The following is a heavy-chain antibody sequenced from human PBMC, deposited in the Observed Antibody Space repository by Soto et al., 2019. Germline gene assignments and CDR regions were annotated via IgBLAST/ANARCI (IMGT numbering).Heavy chain of an antibody. Sequence: GGSLRLSCAASGFTFSSYGMHWVRQAPGKGLEWVAVISYDGSNKYYADSVKGRFTISRDNSKNTLYLQMNSLRAEDTAVYYCAKDTRPSGSYPEFDYWGQGTLVTVSS. V-gene: IGHV3-30*18. CDR3: AKDTRPSGSYPEFDY. CDR2: ISYDGSNK. CDR1: GFTFSSYG. J-gene: IGHJ4*02. D-gene: IGHD1-26*01.